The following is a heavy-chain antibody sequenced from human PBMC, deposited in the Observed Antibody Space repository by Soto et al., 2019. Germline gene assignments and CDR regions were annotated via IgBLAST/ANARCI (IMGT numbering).Heavy chain of an antibody. CDR1: GFDFRSHA. D-gene: IGHD1-26*01. Sequence: PGGSLRLSCVASGFDFRSHAIHWVRQAPGKGLEWVSAVCGSGGSTYYADSVKGRFTISRDNSKNTLYLQMNSLRAEDTAVYYCAPRGSYSTATFDYWGQGTLVTVSS. CDR3: APRGSYSTATFDY. V-gene: IGHV3-23*01. CDR2: VCGSGGST. J-gene: IGHJ4*02.